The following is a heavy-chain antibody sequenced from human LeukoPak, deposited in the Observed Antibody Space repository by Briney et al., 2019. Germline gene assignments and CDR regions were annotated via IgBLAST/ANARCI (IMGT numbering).Heavy chain of an antibody. CDR2: INHSGST. Sequence: SETLSLTCAVSGGSISSGGYYWSWIRQPPGKGLEWIGEINHSGSTNYNPSLKSRVTISVDTSKNQFSLKLSSVTAADTAVYYCARLRRGGSYGYPDYWGQGTLVTVSS. J-gene: IGHJ4*02. CDR1: GGSISSGGYY. CDR3: ARLRRGGSYGYPDY. V-gene: IGHV4-34*01. D-gene: IGHD5-18*01.